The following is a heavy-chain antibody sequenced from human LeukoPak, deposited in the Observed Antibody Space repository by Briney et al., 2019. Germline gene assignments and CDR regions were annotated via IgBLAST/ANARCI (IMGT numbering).Heavy chain of an antibody. V-gene: IGHV3-30*03. D-gene: IGHD2-2*01. J-gene: IGHJ6*03. Sequence: GGSLRLSCAASGFTFSSYAMTWVRRAPGKGLEWVAVISYDGSNKYYADSVKGRFTISRDNSKNTLYLQMNSLRSEDTAVYYCARENAYQLLQPRKYYYMDVWGKGTTVTVSS. CDR2: ISYDGSNK. CDR1: GFTFSSYA. CDR3: ARENAYQLLQPRKYYYMDV.